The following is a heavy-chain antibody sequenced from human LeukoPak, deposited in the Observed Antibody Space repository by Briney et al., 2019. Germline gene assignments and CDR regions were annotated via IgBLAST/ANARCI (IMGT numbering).Heavy chain of an antibody. CDR3: ARVLGYSYGFPFDY. Sequence: GGSLRLSCVVSGFTVSSNYMSWVRQAPGKGLEWVSVIYSGGSTYYADSVKGRFTISRDNSKNTLYLQMNSLRAEDTAVYYCARVLGYSYGFPFDYWGQGTLVTVSS. J-gene: IGHJ4*02. CDR1: GFTVSSNY. CDR2: IYSGGST. V-gene: IGHV3-66*01. D-gene: IGHD5-18*01.